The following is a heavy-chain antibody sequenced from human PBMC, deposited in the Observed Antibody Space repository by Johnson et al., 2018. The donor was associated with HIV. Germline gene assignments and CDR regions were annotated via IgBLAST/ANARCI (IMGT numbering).Heavy chain of an antibody. CDR3: ASRYGDYGLGAFDI. D-gene: IGHD4-17*01. Sequence: MLLVESGGGLNRPGGSLRLSCAASGFTVNLNYMSWVRQAPGKGLEWVSLIYSGGSTYYADSVKGRFTISRDNSKNTLYLQMNSLRAEDTAVYYCASRYGDYGLGAFDIWGQGTMVTVSS. CDR1: GFTVNLNY. CDR2: IYSGGST. V-gene: IGHV3-53*01. J-gene: IGHJ3*02.